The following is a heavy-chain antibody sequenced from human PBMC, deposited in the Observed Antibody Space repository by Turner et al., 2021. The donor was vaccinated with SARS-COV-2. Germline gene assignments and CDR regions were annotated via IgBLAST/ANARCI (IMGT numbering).Heavy chain of an antibody. CDR1: GFTFISYG. J-gene: IGHJ3*02. CDR2: ISSSSSYI. D-gene: IGHD3-22*01. CDR3: AREKPGFDSSGYYPDAFDI. V-gene: IGHV3-21*06. Sequence: EAQLVESGGGLVKPGGSLRVSCAASGFTFISYGMNWVRQAPGKGLEWVSSISSSSSYIYYADSLKGRFTISRNNAKNSVYLQMNSLRAEDTAVYYCAREKPGFDSSGYYPDAFDIWGQGTMVTVSS.